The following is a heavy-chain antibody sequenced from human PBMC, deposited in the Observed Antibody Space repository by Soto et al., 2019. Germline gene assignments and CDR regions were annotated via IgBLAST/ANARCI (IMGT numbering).Heavy chain of an antibody. CDR3: AKDRDDTYYDSSGYSLFDY. Sequence: GGSLRLSCAASGFTFSTYAMSWVRQAPGKGLEWVSAISGSGGSTYYADSVKGRFTISRDNSKNTLYLQMNSLRAEDTAVYYCAKDRDDTYYDSSGYSLFDYWGQGTLVTVSS. J-gene: IGHJ4*02. D-gene: IGHD3-22*01. CDR1: GFTFSTYA. V-gene: IGHV3-23*01. CDR2: ISGSGGST.